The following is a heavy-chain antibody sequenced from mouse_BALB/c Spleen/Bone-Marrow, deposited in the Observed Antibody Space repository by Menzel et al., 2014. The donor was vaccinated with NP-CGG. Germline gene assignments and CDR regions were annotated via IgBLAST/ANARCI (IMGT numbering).Heavy chain of an antibody. CDR3: ARYDGPAWFAY. J-gene: IGHJ3*01. CDR2: INPSNGRT. Sequence: QVQLKDSGAELVKPGASVRLSCKASGYSLTTYWIHWVKQRPGQGLEWIGEINPSNGRTNYNEKFKSKATLTVDKSSSTAYMQLSSLTSEDSAVYYCARYDGPAWFAYWGQGTLVTVSA. D-gene: IGHD2-3*01. CDR1: GYSLTTYW. V-gene: IGHV1S81*02.